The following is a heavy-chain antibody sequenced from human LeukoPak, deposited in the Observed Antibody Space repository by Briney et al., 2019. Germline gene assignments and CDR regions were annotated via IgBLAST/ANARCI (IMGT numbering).Heavy chain of an antibody. CDR2: INHSGST. D-gene: IGHD2-15*01. CDR3: ARKVVKGLGAFDI. J-gene: IGHJ3*02. Sequence: SETLSLTCAVYGGSFSGYYWSWIRQPPGKGLEWIGEINHSGSTNYNPSLKSRVTISVDTSKNQFSLKLSSVTAADTAVYYCARKVVKGLGAFDIWGQGTMVTVSS. CDR1: GGSFSGYY. V-gene: IGHV4-34*01.